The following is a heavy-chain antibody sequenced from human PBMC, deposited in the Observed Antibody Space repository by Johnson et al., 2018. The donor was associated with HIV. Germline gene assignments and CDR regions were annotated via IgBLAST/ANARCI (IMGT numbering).Heavy chain of an antibody. Sequence: QVQLVESGGGVVQPGRSLRLSCAASGFIFSSYGMHWVRQAPGKGLEWVAVIWYDGSNKHYADSVKGRFTISRDTSKNTLYLQMNSLRTEDTAVYYCAKERGDNYVGGDAFDIWGQGTIVTVSS. CDR3: AKERGDNYVGGDAFDI. D-gene: IGHD1-1*01. V-gene: IGHV3-33*06. CDR2: IWYDGSNK. J-gene: IGHJ3*02. CDR1: GFIFSSYG.